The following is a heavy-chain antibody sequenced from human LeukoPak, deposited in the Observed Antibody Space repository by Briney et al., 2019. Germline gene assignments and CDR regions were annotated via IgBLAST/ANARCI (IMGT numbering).Heavy chain of an antibody. Sequence: PGGSLRLSCAASRFTFVTYAMSWVRQAPGKGLEWVGGISISSVDSYYADSVKGRFSISRDDSKNTLYLQMDRLTDEDTAVYCCAKDRELLFAHCWFDLWGQGTLVTVSS. CDR1: RFTFVTYA. V-gene: IGHV3-23*01. CDR2: ISISSVDS. CDR3: AKDRELLFAHCWFDL. J-gene: IGHJ5*02. D-gene: IGHD3-10*01.